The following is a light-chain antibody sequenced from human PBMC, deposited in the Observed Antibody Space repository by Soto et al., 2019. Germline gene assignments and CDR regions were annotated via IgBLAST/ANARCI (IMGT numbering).Light chain of an antibody. J-gene: IGLJ2*01. CDR3: SSYSSSSTLGVV. CDR1: SSDVGGYNY. Sequence: QSALTQPASVSGSPGQSITISCTGTSSDVGGYNYVSWYQQHPGKAPKLMIYDVSNRPSGVSNRFSGSKSGSTASLTISGVQAEDEADDYCSSYSSSSTLGVVFGGGTKLTVL. CDR2: DVS. V-gene: IGLV2-14*01.